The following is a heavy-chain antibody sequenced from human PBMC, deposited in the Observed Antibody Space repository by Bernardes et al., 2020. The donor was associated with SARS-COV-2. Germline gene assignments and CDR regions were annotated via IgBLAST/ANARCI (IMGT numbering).Heavy chain of an antibody. CDR2: INHGGST. CDR3: ARGQGHLGDFKGFDL. V-gene: IGHV4-34*01. J-gene: IGHJ4*02. Sequence: SETLSLTCAVYTDSFTGHFWTWTRQPPGQGLEWIGEINHGGSTNSNPSLKRRVSLSVDASKRQFSLKLRSVTAADTAVYYCARGQGHLGDFKGFDLWGQGSLVIISS. D-gene: IGHD2-21*01. CDR1: TDSFTGHF.